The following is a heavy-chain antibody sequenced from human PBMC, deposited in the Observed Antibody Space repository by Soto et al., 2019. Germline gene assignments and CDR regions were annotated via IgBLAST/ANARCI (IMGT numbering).Heavy chain of an antibody. CDR2: INSDGTTI. V-gene: IGHV3-74*01. Sequence: PWLSLRLSCAASGFTFINYWVHWVRQAPGKGLMWVSRINSDGTTINYADSVEGRFTISRDNAKNTLFLQMNSLRVDDTAVYDCARAGWYRFAYWGKGTLVTVSS. CDR3: ARAGWYRFAY. J-gene: IGHJ4*02. CDR1: GFTFINYW. D-gene: IGHD6-19*01.